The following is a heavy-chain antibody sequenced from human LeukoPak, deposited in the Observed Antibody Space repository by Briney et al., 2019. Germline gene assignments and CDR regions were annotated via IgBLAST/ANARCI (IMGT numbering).Heavy chain of an antibody. CDR2: IRQDGSEK. CDR3: ARGVAGPHTFDL. V-gene: IGHV3-7*01. CDR1: GFTFSYYW. J-gene: IGHJ3*01. Sequence: PGGSLRLSCAASGFTFSYYWMSWVRQAPGKGLEWVANIRQDGSEKYYVDSVKGRFTISRDNAKNSLYLYMNSLRAEDTAVYYCARGVAGPHTFDLWGQGTMVTVSS. D-gene: IGHD6-19*01.